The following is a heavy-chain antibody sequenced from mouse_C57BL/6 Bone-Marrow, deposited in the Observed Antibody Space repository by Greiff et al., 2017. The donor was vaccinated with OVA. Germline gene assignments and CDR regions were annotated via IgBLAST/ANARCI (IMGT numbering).Heavy chain of an antibody. CDR2: IHPNSGST. V-gene: IGHV1-64*01. CDR3: ERRYNGSSYVAWFAY. J-gene: IGHJ3*01. D-gene: IGHD1-1*01. CDR1: GYTFTSYW. Sequence: QVQLQQPGAELVKPGASVKLSCKASGYTFTSYWMHWVKQRPGQGLEWIGMIHPNSGSTNYNEKFKSKATLTVDKSSSTAYMQLSSLTSEYSAVYYCERRYNGSSYVAWFAYWGQGTLVTVSA.